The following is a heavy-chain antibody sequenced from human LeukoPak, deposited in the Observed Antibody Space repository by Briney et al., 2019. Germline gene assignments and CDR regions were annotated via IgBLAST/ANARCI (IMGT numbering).Heavy chain of an antibody. CDR3: AKDRSGYCSSTSCGMDY. CDR2: INNVGSHI. V-gene: IGHV3-21*01. CDR1: GFTFSSSA. Sequence: GGSLRLSCAASGFTFSSSAMNWVRQAPGKGLEWVSSINNVGSHIYYADSVKGRFTISRDNSKNTLYLQMNSLRAEDTAVYYCAKDRSGYCSSTSCGMDYWGQGTLVTVSS. D-gene: IGHD2-2*03. J-gene: IGHJ4*02.